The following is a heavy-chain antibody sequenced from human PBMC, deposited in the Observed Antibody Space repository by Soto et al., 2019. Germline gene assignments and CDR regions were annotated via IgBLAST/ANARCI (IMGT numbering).Heavy chain of an antibody. Sequence: QVQLVESGGGVVQPGRSLRLSCAASGFTFSNYGMHWVRQAPGKGLEGVAVISYDGSNKYYTDSVKGRFPVSRDNSRITLHLQRNSLRTEDTAVYYSAKEVILWHNYCCDCMGVWGKGTMVTAAS. V-gene: IGHV3-30*18. CDR2: ISYDGSNK. CDR1: GFTFSNYG. D-gene: IGHD2-21*01. J-gene: IGHJ6*04. CDR3: AKEVILWHNYCCDCMGV.